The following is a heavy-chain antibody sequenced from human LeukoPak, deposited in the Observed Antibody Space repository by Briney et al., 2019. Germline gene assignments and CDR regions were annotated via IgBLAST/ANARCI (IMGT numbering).Heavy chain of an antibody. J-gene: IGHJ4*02. Sequence: PGGSLRLSCAASGFTFSSYAMSWVRQAPGKGLEWVSLISDSGGSTYYADSVKGRFTISRDNSKNTLYLQMNSLRADDTAVYYCAKETRYCRGGSCYSAPFVYWGQGTLVTVSS. D-gene: IGHD2-15*01. V-gene: IGHV3-23*01. CDR1: GFTFSSYA. CDR2: ISDSGGST. CDR3: AKETRYCRGGSCYSAPFVY.